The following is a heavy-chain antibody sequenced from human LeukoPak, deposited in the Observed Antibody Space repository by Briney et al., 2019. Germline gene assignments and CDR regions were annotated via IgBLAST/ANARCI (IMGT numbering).Heavy chain of an antibody. D-gene: IGHD6-19*01. Sequence: GGSLRLSCAASGFTFSSYSMNWVRQAPGKGLDWVSSISSSSSYIYYADSVKGRFTISRDNAKNSLYLQMNSLRAEDTALYYCARDSEKSSSFAFDIWGQGTVVTVSS. V-gene: IGHV3-21*01. CDR1: GFTFSSYS. J-gene: IGHJ3*02. CDR2: ISSSSSYI. CDR3: ARDSEKSSSFAFDI.